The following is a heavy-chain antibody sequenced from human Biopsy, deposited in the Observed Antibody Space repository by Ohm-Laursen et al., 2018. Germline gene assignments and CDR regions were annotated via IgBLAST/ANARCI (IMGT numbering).Heavy chain of an antibody. CDR2: ISWNGGTI. CDR1: GFRFDDYA. CDR3: AKACCSGSYYDGFDV. D-gene: IGHD1-26*01. Sequence: SLRLSCTAPGFRFDDYAMYWVRQVPGKGLEWVSGISWNGGTIGYADSVKGRFTISRDDAKNSLHLQMDSLRPEDTALYYCAKACCSGSYYDGFDVWGQGTVVTVSS. V-gene: IGHV3-9*01. J-gene: IGHJ3*01.